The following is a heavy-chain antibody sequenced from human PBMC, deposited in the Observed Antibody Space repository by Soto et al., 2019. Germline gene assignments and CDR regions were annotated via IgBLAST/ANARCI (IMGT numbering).Heavy chain of an antibody. CDR2: ISSSSSYI. V-gene: IGHV3-21*01. Sequence: PGGSLRLSCAASGFTFSSYSMNWVRQAPGKGLEWVSSISSSSSYIYYADSVKGRFTISRDNAKNSLYLQMNSLRAEDTAVYYCASPPYPGLYSYYYYGMDVWGQGTTVTVSS. J-gene: IGHJ6*02. CDR1: GFTFSSYS. CDR3: ASPPYPGLYSYYYYGMDV. D-gene: IGHD2-15*01.